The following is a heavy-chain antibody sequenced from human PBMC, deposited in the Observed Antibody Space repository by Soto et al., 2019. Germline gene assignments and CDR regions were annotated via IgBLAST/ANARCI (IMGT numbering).Heavy chain of an antibody. D-gene: IGHD2-2*01. CDR2: VYHSGSA. J-gene: IGHJ5*02. V-gene: IGHV4-4*02. CDR1: GGSFSSSHW. CDR3: ARIAVVPSALDP. Sequence: TCAVYGGSFSSSHWWCWLRQPPGKGLEWIGEVYHSGSANYNPSLKSRVSMSVDKSKNQFSLRLSSVTAADKALYYCARIAVVPSALDPWGQGTLVTVSS.